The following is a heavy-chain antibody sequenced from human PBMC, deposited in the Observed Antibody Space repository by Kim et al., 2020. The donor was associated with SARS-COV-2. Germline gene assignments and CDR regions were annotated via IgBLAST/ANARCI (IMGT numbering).Heavy chain of an antibody. J-gene: IGHJ4*02. CDR2: ST. CDR3: AREPSTYFDY. Sequence: STYSADTVKCRFTISRDDSKNTVYIQMNSLRAEETAVYFCAREPSTYFDYWGQGTLVTVSS. V-gene: IGHV3-66*01.